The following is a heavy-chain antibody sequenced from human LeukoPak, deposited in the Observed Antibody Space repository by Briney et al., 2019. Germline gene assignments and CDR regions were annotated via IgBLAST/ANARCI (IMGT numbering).Heavy chain of an antibody. Sequence: SETLSLTCTVSHGSISSNSYSWSWIRQPAGEGLEWIGRIYASGSTNYNPPLKSRVIISLDTAKNQFSLKLSSVTAADTAVYYCASTDIAVDYWGQGILVTVSS. CDR3: ASTDIAVDY. D-gene: IGHD5-12*01. CDR1: HGSISSNSYS. CDR2: IYASGST. J-gene: IGHJ4*02. V-gene: IGHV4-61*02.